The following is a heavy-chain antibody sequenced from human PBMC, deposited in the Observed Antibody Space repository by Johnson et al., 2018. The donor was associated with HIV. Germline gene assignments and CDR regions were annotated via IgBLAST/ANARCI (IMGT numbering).Heavy chain of an antibody. J-gene: IGHJ3*02. D-gene: IGHD6-13*01. V-gene: IGHV3-30*14. CDR3: ARARGPLYSSSWSGAFDI. Sequence: VQLLESGGGVVQPGRSLRLSCAASGFTFSSYAIHWVRQAPGKGLELVAGISYDGSNKYYADSVKGRFTISRDNSKNTLYLQMNSLRAEDTALYYCARARGPLYSSSWSGAFDIWGQGTMVTVSS. CDR2: ISYDGSNK. CDR1: GFTFSSYA.